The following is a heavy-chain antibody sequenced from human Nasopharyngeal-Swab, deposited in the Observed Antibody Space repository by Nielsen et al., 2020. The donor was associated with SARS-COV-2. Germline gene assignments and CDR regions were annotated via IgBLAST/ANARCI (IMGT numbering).Heavy chain of an antibody. D-gene: IGHD3-3*01. CDR3: ARQIYDFWSGYGLVYYYYMDV. CDR2: IYYSGST. J-gene: IGHJ6*03. V-gene: IGHV4-59*08. Sequence: WIRQPPGKGLEWIGDIYYSGSTNYNPSLKSRVTISVDTSKNQFSLKLSTVTAADTAVYYCARQIYDFWSGYGLVYYYYMDVWGKGTTVTVSS.